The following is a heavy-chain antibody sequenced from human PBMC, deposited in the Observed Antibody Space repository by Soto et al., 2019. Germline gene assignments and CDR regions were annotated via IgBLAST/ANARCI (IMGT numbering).Heavy chain of an antibody. CDR3: AREAGYCSGGSCYPRGWFDP. V-gene: IGHV1-69*12. D-gene: IGHD2-15*01. J-gene: IGHJ5*02. CDR2: IIPIFGTA. CDR1: GGTFSSYA. Sequence: QVQLVQSGAEVKKPGSSVKVSCKASGGTFSSYAISWVRQAPGQGLEWMGGIIPIFGTANYAQKFQGRVTITADESTSTAYMELSSLRSEDTAVYYCAREAGYCSGGSCYPRGWFDPWGQGTLVTVSS.